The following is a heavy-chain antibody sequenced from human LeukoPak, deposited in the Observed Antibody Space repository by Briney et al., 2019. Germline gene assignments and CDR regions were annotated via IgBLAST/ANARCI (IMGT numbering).Heavy chain of an antibody. V-gene: IGHV1-2*02. D-gene: IGHD5-12*01. CDR1: GYTFTGYY. J-gene: IGHJ6*03. CDR2: INPNSGGT. CDR3: ARVVGYSGYELYYYYYYMDV. Sequence: ASVKVSCKASGYTFTGYYMHWVRQAPGQGLEWMGWINPNSGGTNYAQKLQGRVTMTTDTSTSTAYMELRSLRSDDTAVYYCARVVGYSGYELYYYYYYMDVWGKGTTVTVSS.